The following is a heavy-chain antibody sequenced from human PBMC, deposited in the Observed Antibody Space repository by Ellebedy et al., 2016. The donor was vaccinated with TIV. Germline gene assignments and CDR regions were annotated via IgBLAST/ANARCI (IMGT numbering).Heavy chain of an antibody. V-gene: IGHV4-59*01. Sequence: MPSETLSLTCTVSGASISSSYWSWIRQTPGTDLEWIGYISNTGRTNYNPSLQSRVTISVDTSRNQFSLTLRSLTAADTAVYYCARDRRGSYDFWGQGTLLAVSS. CDR3: ARDRRGSYDF. CDR1: GASISSSY. J-gene: IGHJ4*02. D-gene: IGHD3-10*01. CDR2: ISNTGRT.